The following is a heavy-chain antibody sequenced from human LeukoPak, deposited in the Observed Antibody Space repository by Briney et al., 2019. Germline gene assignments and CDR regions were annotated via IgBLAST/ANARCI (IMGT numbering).Heavy chain of an antibody. D-gene: IGHD3-10*01. Sequence: PSETLSLTCAVYGGSFSGYYWSWIGRPPGKGLEWIGEINHSGSTNYNPSLKSRVTISVDTSKNQFSLKLSSVTAADTAVYYCARDGSLVSPITYYYGSGSYYFDYWGQGTLVTVSS. CDR2: INHSGST. V-gene: IGHV4-34*01. J-gene: IGHJ4*02. CDR1: GGSFSGYY. CDR3: ARDGSLVSPITYYYGSGSYYFDY.